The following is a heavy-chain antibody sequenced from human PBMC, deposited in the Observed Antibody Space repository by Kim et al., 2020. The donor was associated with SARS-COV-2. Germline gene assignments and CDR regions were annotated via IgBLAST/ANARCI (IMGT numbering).Heavy chain of an antibody. J-gene: IGHJ4*02. D-gene: IGHD3-22*01. Sequence: SETLSLTCTVSGGSISSGGYYWSWIRQHPGKGLEWIGYIYYSGSTYYNPSLKSRVTISVDTSKNQFSLKLSSVTAADTAVYYCARDQVLMTIMVVVVGAFDYWGQGTLVTVSS. V-gene: IGHV4-31*03. CDR3: ARDQVLMTIMVVVVGAFDY. CDR2: IYYSGST. CDR1: GGSISSGGYY.